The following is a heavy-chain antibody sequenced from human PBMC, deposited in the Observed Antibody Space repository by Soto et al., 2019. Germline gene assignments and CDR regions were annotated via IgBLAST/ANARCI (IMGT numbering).Heavy chain of an antibody. J-gene: IGHJ5*02. D-gene: IGHD3-22*01. CDR3: AAAMYYYDSSGYDHLYNWFDP. V-gene: IGHV1-58*01. CDR2: IVVGSGNT. Sequence: ASVKVSCKASGFTFTSSAVQWVRQARGQRLEWIGWIVVGSGNTNYAQKFQERVTITRDMSTSTAYMELSSLRSEDTAVYYYAAAMYYYDSSGYDHLYNWFDPWGQGTLVTVSS. CDR1: GFTFTSSA.